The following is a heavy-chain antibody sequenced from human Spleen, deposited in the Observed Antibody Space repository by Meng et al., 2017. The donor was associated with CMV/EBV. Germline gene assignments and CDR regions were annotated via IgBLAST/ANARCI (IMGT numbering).Heavy chain of an antibody. Sequence: GGSLRLSCAASGFTFSSYGMRWVRQAPGKGLEWVAFIRYDGSNKYYADSVKGRFTISRDNSKNTLYLQMNSLRAEDTAVYYCAKECYDFWSGYYTRGYFDLWGRGTLVTVSS. CDR2: IRYDGSNK. CDR1: GFTFSSYG. J-gene: IGHJ2*01. D-gene: IGHD3-3*01. V-gene: IGHV3-30*02. CDR3: AKECYDFWSGYYTRGYFDL.